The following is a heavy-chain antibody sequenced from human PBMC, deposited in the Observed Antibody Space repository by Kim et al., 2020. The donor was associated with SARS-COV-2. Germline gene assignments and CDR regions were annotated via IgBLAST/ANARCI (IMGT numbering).Heavy chain of an antibody. J-gene: IGHJ4*02. Sequence: GGSLRLSCAASGFTFSSYSMNWVRQAPGKGLEWVSSISSSSSYIYYADSVKGRFTISRDNAKNSLYLQMNSLRAEDTAVYYCARALGDGYNRGPFDYWGQGTLVTVSS. V-gene: IGHV3-21*01. D-gene: IGHD5-12*01. CDR1: GFTFSSYS. CDR3: ARALGDGYNRGPFDY. CDR2: ISSSSSYI.